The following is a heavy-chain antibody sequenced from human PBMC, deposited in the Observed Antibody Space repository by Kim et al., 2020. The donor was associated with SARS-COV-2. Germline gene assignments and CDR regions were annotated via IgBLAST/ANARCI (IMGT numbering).Heavy chain of an antibody. J-gene: IGHJ6*02. Sequence: SVKVSCKASGFTFTSSAMQWVRQARGQRLEWIGWIVVGSGNTNYAQKFQERVTITRDMSTSTAYMELSSLRSEDTAVYYCAADGSSSWTYYYYYGMDVWGQGTTVTVSS. CDR3: AADGSSSWTYYYYYGMDV. CDR1: GFTFTSSA. D-gene: IGHD6-13*01. CDR2: IVVGSGNT. V-gene: IGHV1-58*02.